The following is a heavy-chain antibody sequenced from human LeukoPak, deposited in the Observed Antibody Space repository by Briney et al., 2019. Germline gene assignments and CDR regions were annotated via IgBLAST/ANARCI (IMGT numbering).Heavy chain of an antibody. J-gene: IGHJ4*02. V-gene: IGHV3-7*01. D-gene: IGHD3-3*01. CDR1: GFTFSSYW. Sequence: PGGSLRLSCAASGFTFSSYWMTRIRQAPGKGLEWVANIKDGGRQKYYLESVKGRLTISRDNAKNSVFLQMSSLRPEDTAVYYCATDGARGWIFWGQGTLVTVSS. CDR3: ATDGARGWIF. CDR2: IKDGGRQK.